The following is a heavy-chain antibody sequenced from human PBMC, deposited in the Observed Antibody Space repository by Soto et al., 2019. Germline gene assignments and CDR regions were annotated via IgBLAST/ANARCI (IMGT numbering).Heavy chain of an antibody. J-gene: IGHJ4*02. D-gene: IGHD3-22*01. CDR3: AAGGSCYYAH. Sequence: EVQLVESGGDLVQPGGSLRLSCAASGFTFSTYWMHWFRQAPGKGLLWVSRIKTDGTYATYADSVKGRFTISRDNAKNTLYLQMNRLRVEDAAVYYCAAGGSCYYAHWGQGTLVTVSS. CDR2: IKTDGTYA. CDR1: GFTFSTYW. V-gene: IGHV3-74*01.